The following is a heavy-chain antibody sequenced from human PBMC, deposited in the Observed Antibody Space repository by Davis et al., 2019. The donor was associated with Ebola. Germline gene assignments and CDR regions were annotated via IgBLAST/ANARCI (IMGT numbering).Heavy chain of an antibody. D-gene: IGHD5-18*01. V-gene: IGHV5-51*01. CDR3: ARQGGIQQLPGYYYGMDV. CDR1: GYTFTSYW. CDR2: IYPGDSDT. Sequence: KVSCKASGYTFTSYWIGWVRQMPGKGLEWMGIIYPGDSDTRYSPSFQGQVTISADKSISTAYLQWSSLKASDTAMYYCARQGGIQQLPGYYYGMDVWGQGTTVTVSS. J-gene: IGHJ6*02.